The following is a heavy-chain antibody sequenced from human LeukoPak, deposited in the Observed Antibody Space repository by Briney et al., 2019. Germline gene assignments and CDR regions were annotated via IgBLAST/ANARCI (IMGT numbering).Heavy chain of an antibody. J-gene: IGHJ4*02. Sequence: TTSETLSLTCAVYGGSFSGYYWSWIRQPPGKGLEWIGEINHSGSTNYNPSLKSRVTISVDTSKNQFSLKLSSVTAADTAVYYCARSQFDRFGELLSDYWGQGTLVTVSS. CDR1: GGSFSGYY. CDR2: INHSGST. CDR3: ARSQFDRFGELLSDY. V-gene: IGHV4-34*01. D-gene: IGHD3-10*01.